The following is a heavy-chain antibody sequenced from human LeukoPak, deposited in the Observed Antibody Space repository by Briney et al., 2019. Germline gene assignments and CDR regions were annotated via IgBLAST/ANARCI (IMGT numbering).Heavy chain of an antibody. J-gene: IGHJ2*01. CDR3: SSSLWFGELLKAFAL. CDR1: GFTFSGSA. Sequence: GGSLRLSCAASGFTFSGSAMHWVRQASGKGLEWGSRIRSKANSYATAYAAAVKGKFTVSRDDSKNTAYLQMNSLKTGDTAGYYCSSSLWFGELLKAFALWGGGSLVTVSS. CDR2: IRSKANSYAT. V-gene: IGHV3-73*01. D-gene: IGHD3-10*01.